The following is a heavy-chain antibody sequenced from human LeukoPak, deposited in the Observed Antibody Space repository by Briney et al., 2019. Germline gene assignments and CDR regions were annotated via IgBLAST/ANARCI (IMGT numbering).Heavy chain of an antibody. Sequence: TGGSLRLSCLASGFSFGTSSMHWIRQTPGKGLEYVSAIHHDGSGTFYTDSVKDRFTISRDNSKNTLYLQMRSLRTEDTAVHYCVKDPFFHYGMDLWGQGTTVTVSS. CDR1: GFSFGTSS. CDR2: IHHDGSGT. J-gene: IGHJ6*02. D-gene: IGHD3-16*01. V-gene: IGHV3-64D*06. CDR3: VKDPFFHYGMDL.